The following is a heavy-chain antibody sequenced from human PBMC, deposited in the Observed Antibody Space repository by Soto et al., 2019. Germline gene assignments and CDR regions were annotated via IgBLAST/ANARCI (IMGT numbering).Heavy chain of an antibody. J-gene: IGHJ6*02. D-gene: IGHD4-4*01. Sequence: GGSLRLSCAASGFTFSSYEMNWVRQAPGKGLEWVSYIGTSGKTIYYADSVRGRFTISRDNAKNSLYLQMNSLRAEDTAVYFCARDPAIYSGKFDYGLDVWGRGTTVTVSS. CDR1: GFTFSSYE. CDR2: IGTSGKTI. CDR3: ARDPAIYSGKFDYGLDV. V-gene: IGHV3-48*03.